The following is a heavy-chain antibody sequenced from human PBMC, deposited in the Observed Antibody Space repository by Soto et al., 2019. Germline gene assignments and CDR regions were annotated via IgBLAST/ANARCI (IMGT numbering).Heavy chain of an antibody. Sequence: EVQLLESGGGLVQPGGSLRVSCAASGFSFSSYAMNWVRQAPGKGLEWVSAISASGVSTYYAAAVEGRFTISGDNSRNTLYLQMNSLRAEDTAEYYCAKDRGGRAIFGVLIIDGMDVWGQGTTVTVSS. J-gene: IGHJ6*02. D-gene: IGHD3-3*01. CDR2: ISASGVST. CDR3: AKDRGGRAIFGVLIIDGMDV. V-gene: IGHV3-23*01. CDR1: GFSFSSYA.